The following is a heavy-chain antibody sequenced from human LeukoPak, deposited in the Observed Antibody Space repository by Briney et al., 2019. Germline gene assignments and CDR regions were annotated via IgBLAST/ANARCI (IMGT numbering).Heavy chain of an antibody. CDR2: IRSKAYGGTA. CDR1: GFIFSTYG. Sequence: GGSLRLSCAASGFIFSTYGMSWVRQAPGKGLEWVGFIRSKAYGGTAEYAASVKGRFTISRDDSKSIAYLQMNSLKTEDTAVYYCTKSGTAIVGTTAAYYFDYWGQGTLVTVSS. D-gene: IGHD1-26*01. CDR3: TKSGTAIVGTTAAYYFDY. V-gene: IGHV3-49*04. J-gene: IGHJ4*02.